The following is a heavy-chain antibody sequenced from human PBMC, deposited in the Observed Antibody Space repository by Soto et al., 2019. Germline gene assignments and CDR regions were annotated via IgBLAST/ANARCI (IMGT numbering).Heavy chain of an antibody. CDR3: ARGVRDGDSPDY. J-gene: IGHJ4*02. CDR1: GYTFTSYD. CDR2: MNPNNGNT. D-gene: IGHD4-17*01. Sequence: QVQLVQSGAEVKKPGASVKVSCKASGYTFTSYDINWVRQATGQGLEWMGWMNPNNGNTGYAQKFLGRVIMTRDTSISTAYMEVSSLRSEDTALYYCARGVRDGDSPDYWGQGTLVTVSS. V-gene: IGHV1-8*01.